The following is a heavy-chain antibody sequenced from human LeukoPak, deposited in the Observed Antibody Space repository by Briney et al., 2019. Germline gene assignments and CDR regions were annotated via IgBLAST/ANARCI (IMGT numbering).Heavy chain of an antibody. CDR3: ARGPPSVWGSYRYGGFFDY. V-gene: IGHV4-31*03. CDR2: IYYSGST. Sequence: PSETLSLTCTVSGGSISSGGYYWSWIRQHPGKGLEWIGYIYYSGSTYYNPSLKSRVTISVDTSKNQFSLKLSSVTAADTAVYYCARGPPSVWGSYRYGGFFDYWGQGTLVTVSS. CDR1: GGSISSGGYY. J-gene: IGHJ4*02. D-gene: IGHD3-16*02.